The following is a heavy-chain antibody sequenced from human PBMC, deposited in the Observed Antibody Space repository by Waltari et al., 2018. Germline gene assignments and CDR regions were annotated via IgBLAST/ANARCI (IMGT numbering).Heavy chain of an antibody. V-gene: IGHV1-58*02. CDR2: IVVGSGKT. Sequence: QMQLVQSGPEVKKPGTSVKVSCKASGFTFTSSAMQWVRQARGQRLEWIGWIVVGSGKTNYAQKFQERVTITRDRSTSTAYMELSSLRSEDTAVYYCAADRGYSYGSYYYYYGMDVWGQGTTVTVSS. CDR3: AADRGYSYGSYYYYYGMDV. D-gene: IGHD5-18*01. J-gene: IGHJ6*02. CDR1: GFTFTSSA.